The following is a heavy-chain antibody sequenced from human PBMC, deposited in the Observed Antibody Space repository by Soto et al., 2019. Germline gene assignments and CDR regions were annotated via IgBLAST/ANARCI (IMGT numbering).Heavy chain of an antibody. D-gene: IGHD2-2*02. J-gene: IGHJ5*02. CDR2: IYYSGST. CDR1: GGSISSGDYY. V-gene: IGHV4-30-4*01. CDR3: ASTYSGYCSSTSCYNSLSWFDP. Sequence: QVQLQESGPGLVKPSQTLSLTCTVSGGSISSGDYYWSWIRQPPGKGLEWIGYIYYSGSTYYNPSLKSRVTISVDTSKNQFSLKLSSVTAADTAVYYCASTYSGYCSSTSCYNSLSWFDPWGQGTLVTVSS.